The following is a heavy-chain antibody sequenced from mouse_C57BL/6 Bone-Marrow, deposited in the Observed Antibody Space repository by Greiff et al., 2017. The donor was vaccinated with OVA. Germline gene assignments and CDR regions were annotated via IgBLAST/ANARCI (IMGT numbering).Heavy chain of an antibody. CDR2: IRFKSDNYAT. D-gene: IGHD1-1*01. J-gene: IGHJ1*03. CDR3: TDYYGSSYGYFDV. CDR1: GFTFSNYW. Sequence: EVNVVESGGGLVQPGGSMKLSCVASGFTFSNYWMNWVRQSPEKGLEWVAQIRFKSDNYATHYAESVKGRFTISRDDSKSSVYLQMNNLRAEDTGIYYCTDYYGSSYGYFDVWGTGTTVTVAS. V-gene: IGHV6-3*01.